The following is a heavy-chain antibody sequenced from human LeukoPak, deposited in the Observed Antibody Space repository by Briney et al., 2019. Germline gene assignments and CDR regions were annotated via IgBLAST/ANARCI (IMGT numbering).Heavy chain of an antibody. CDR3: AREDKRWLDPPAPFDP. J-gene: IGHJ5*02. Sequence: GGSLRLSCAASGFTFSSYAMHWVRQAPGKGLEWVAFISYDGSNKYYADSVKGRFTISRDNSKNTLYLQMNSLRAEDTAVYYCAREDKRWLDPPAPFDPWGQGTLVTVSS. V-gene: IGHV3-30-3*01. CDR2: ISYDGSNK. D-gene: IGHD5-24*01. CDR1: GFTFSSYA.